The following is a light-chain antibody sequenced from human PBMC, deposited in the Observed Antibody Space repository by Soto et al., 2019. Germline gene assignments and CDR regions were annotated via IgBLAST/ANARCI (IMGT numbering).Light chain of an antibody. CDR3: QKYNNAPFT. CDR2: AAS. J-gene: IGKJ3*01. V-gene: IGKV1-27*01. CDR1: QGISSY. Sequence: DIQMTQSPSSLSASVGDRVTITCRASQGISSYLAWYQQKLGKAPKLLIYAASTLQSGVPSRFSGSGSGTDFTLTISSLQPEDVATYFCQKYNNAPFTFGPGTRVDMK.